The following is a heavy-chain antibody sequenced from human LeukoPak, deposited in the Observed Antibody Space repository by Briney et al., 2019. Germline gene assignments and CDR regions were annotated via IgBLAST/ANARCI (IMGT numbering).Heavy chain of an antibody. J-gene: IGHJ3*01. CDR1: GFSLEDYA. CDR2: ISWDSGSQ. Sequence: DRSLRLSCVGSGFSLEDYAMHWVRQVPGKGLEWVSSISWDSGSQAYTDSVKGRFTISRDNDKNSLYLQMNSLRLEDTAFYYCIKDMGFDLLKDAFHVWGQGTLVTVSS. D-gene: IGHD3-9*01. CDR3: IKDMGFDLLKDAFHV. V-gene: IGHV3-9*01.